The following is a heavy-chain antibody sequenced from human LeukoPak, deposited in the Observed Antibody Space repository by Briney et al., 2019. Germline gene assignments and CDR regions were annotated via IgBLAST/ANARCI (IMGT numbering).Heavy chain of an antibody. CDR1: GGTFISYA. CDR2: IIPILGIA. Sequence: SVKVSCKASGGTFISYAISWVRQAPGQGLEWMGRIIPILGIANYAQKFQGRVTITADKSTSTAYMELSSLRSEDTAVYYCARTYDSLTYYFDYWGQGTLVTVSS. V-gene: IGHV1-69*04. D-gene: IGHD3-22*01. J-gene: IGHJ4*02. CDR3: ARTYDSLTYYFDY.